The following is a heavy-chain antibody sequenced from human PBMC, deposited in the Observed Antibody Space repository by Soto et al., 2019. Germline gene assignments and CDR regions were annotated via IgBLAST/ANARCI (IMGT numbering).Heavy chain of an antibody. V-gene: IGHV4-30-4*01. J-gene: IGHJ4*02. Sequence: QVQLQESGPGLVKPSQTLSLTCTVSGGSISSGDYYWSWIRQPPGKVLEWIGYIYYSGSTYYTPSLKSRVTISVDTSKNQFSLKLSSVTAADPAVYYCARNDYGDQKPPFPDYWGQGTLVTVSS. D-gene: IGHD4-17*01. CDR3: ARNDYGDQKPPFPDY. CDR2: IYYSGST. CDR1: GGSISSGDYY.